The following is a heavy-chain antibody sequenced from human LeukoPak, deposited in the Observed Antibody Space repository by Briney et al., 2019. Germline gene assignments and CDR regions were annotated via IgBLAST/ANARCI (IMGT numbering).Heavy chain of an antibody. CDR1: GGSISSSNW. D-gene: IGHD3-16*01. Sequence: PSGTLSLTCAVSGGSISSSNWWSWVRQPPGKGLEWIGEIYHSGSPNYNPSLKSRVTISVDKSRNHFSLNLSSVTAADTAVYYCARLSAVPRGEFDYWGQGTLVTVSS. V-gene: IGHV4-4*02. J-gene: IGHJ4*02. CDR2: IYHSGSP. CDR3: ARLSAVPRGEFDY.